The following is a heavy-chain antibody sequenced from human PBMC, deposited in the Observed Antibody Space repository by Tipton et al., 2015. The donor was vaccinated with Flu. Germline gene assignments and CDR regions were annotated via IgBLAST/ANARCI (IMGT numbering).Heavy chain of an antibody. Sequence: TLSLTCTVSSGSIRSTNYFCAWIRQPPGKRLELIGSIYPSGATSYNPSLKSRVTISVDTSKTQLSLKLNSVTAADTAVYYCARDDAAIPAAIRDWGQGTLVTVSS. V-gene: IGHV4-39*07. CDR1: SGSIRSTNYF. D-gene: IGHD2-2*02. J-gene: IGHJ4*02. CDR2: IYPSGAT. CDR3: ARDDAAIPAAIRD.